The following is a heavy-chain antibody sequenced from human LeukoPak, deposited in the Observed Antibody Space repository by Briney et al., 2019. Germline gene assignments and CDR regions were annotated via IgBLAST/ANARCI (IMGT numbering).Heavy chain of an antibody. CDR3: ARWDYGGNSGRRWFDP. CDR2: IYPGDSDT. J-gene: IGHJ5*02. D-gene: IGHD4-23*01. Sequence: PGESLKISCKGSGYIFTSYWIGWVRQMPGKGLEWMGIIYPGDSDTRYSPSFQGQVTISADKSISTAYLQWSSLKASDTAMYYCARWDYGGNSGRRWFDPWGQGTLVTVSS. CDR1: GYIFTSYW. V-gene: IGHV5-51*01.